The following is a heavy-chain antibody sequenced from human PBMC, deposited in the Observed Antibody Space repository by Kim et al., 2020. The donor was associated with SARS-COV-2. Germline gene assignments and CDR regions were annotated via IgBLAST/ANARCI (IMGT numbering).Heavy chain of an antibody. CDR2: INTNTGNP. D-gene: IGHD3-16*02. J-gene: IGHJ4*02. CDR3: ARTRTGAGGGIAVDY. V-gene: IGHV7-4-1*02. CDR1: GYTFTNYA. Sequence: ASVKVSCKASGYTFTNYAMNWVRQAPGQGLEWMGWINTNTGNPTYAQGFTGRFVFFLDTSVSTTYLQISSLKAEDIAVYYCARTRTGAGGGIAVDYWGQGTLVTVSS.